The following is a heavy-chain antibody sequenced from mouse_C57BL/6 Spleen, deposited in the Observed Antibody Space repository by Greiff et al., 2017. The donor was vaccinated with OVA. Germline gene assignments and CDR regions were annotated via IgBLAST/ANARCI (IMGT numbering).Heavy chain of an antibody. CDR2: ISSGSSTI. CDR3: ARVYGSSPYAMDY. V-gene: IGHV5-17*01. J-gene: IGHJ4*01. Sequence: EVMLVESGGGLVKPGGSLKLSCAASGFTFSDYGMHWVRQAPEKGLEWVAYISSGSSTIYSADTVKGRFTLSRDNAKNTLFLKMTSLRSEDTAMYYCARVYGSSPYAMDYWGQGTSVTVSS. CDR1: GFTFSDYG. D-gene: IGHD1-1*01.